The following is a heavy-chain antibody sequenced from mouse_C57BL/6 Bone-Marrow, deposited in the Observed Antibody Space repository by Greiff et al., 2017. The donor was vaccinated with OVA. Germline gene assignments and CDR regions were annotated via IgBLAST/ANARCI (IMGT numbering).Heavy chain of an antibody. Sequence: QVQLQQSGPGLVQPSQSLSITCTVSGFSLTSYGVHWVRQSPGKGLEWLGVIWSGGSTDYNAAFISRLSISKDNSKSKVFFKMNSLQADDTAIYYCARNAVLETAQATSSYAMDYWGQGTSVTVSS. CDR3: ARNAVLETAQATSSYAMDY. V-gene: IGHV2-2*01. CDR1: GFSLTSYG. CDR2: IWSGGST. J-gene: IGHJ4*01. D-gene: IGHD3-2*02.